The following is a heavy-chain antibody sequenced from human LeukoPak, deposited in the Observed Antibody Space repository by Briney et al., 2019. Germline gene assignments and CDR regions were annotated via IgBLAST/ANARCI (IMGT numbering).Heavy chain of an antibody. D-gene: IGHD6-19*01. V-gene: IGHV3-30-3*01. CDR3: ARDAEYSSGWTTWYYYYYMDV. J-gene: IGHJ6*03. CDR1: GFTFSSYA. CDR2: ISYDGSNK. Sequence: GRSLRLSCAASGFTFSSYAMHWVRQAPGKGLEWVAVISYDGSNKYYADSVKGRFTISRDNSKNTLYLQMNSLRAEDTAVYYCARDAEYSSGWTTWYYYYYMDVWGKGTTVTVSS.